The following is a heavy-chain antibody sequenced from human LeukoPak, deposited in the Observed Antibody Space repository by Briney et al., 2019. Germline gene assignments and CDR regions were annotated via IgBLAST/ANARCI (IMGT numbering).Heavy chain of an antibody. D-gene: IGHD2-2*01. V-gene: IGHV4-4*02. CDR2: IYHSGST. CDR3: AGLVVPAAEYYYGMDV. CDR1: GGSISSSNW. J-gene: IGHJ6*04. Sequence: PSGTLSLTCAVSGGSISSSNWWSWVRQPPGQGLERIGEIYHSGSTNYNPSLKSRVTISVDKSKNQFSLKLSSVTAADTAVYYCAGLVVPAAEYYYGMDVWGKGTMVTVSS.